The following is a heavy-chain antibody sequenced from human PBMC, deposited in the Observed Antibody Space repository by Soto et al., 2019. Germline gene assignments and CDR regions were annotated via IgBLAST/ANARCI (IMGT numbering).Heavy chain of an antibody. CDR1: GGSISTGGYY. CDR3: AREPLT. Sequence: QVQLQESGPGLVKPSQTLSLTCTVSGGSISTGGYYWSWIRQHSGKGLEWIGYIYYSGSTYYNPSRKSRITISVDSTKSQFTMKLNSVTAADTAVYSCAREPLTWGQGTLVTVSS. CDR2: IYYSGST. V-gene: IGHV4-31*03. J-gene: IGHJ4*02.